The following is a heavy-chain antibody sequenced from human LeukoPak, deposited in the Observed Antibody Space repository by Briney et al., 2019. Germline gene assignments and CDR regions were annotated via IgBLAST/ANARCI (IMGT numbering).Heavy chain of an antibody. D-gene: IGHD6-19*01. Sequence: GGSLRLSCAASGFTFSTYAIHWVRQAPGTGLEWVSVISHDGSKQYYSDSVRGRFTISRDNSKNTLYLQMNSLRTEDTGVYYCAKEGSSAWVPDFWGQGTLVTVSS. CDR1: GFTFSTYA. CDR3: AKEGSSAWVPDF. CDR2: ISHDGSKQ. V-gene: IGHV3-30*04. J-gene: IGHJ4*02.